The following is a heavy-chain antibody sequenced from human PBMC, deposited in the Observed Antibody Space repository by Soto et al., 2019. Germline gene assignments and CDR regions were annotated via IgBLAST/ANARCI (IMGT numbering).Heavy chain of an antibody. CDR2: MNPNSGNT. Sequence: QVQLVQSGAEVKKPGASVKVSCKASGYTFTSYDINWVRQATGQGLEWMGWMNPNSGNTGYAQKFHRAVTLTRNTAISTAYMELSSPGSEDTAVYYFAIGPQDILDHWGQGTLVTVSS. CDR3: AIGPQDILDH. D-gene: IGHD2-15*01. CDR1: GYTFTSYD. J-gene: IGHJ4*02. V-gene: IGHV1-8*01.